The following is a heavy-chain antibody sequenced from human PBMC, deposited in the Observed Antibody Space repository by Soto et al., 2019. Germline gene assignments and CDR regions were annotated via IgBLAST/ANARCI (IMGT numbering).Heavy chain of an antibody. CDR2: VSGDNGNT. CDR3: ARDLGYCRSGTCQREGFDP. V-gene: IGHV1-18*01. J-gene: IGHJ5*02. Sequence: QVQLVQSGAEVKKPGTSVKVSCTASAYTFRSHGITWVRQAPGQGLQWIGWVSGDNGNTNYAQSLQGRVTMTTDKSTKTGHMQLRSLRSDDTAVYYCARDLGYCRSGTCQREGFDPWGQGTLVIVSS. D-gene: IGHD2-15*01. CDR1: AYTFRSHG.